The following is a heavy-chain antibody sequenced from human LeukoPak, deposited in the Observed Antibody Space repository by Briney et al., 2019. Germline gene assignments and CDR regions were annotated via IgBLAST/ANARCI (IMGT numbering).Heavy chain of an antibody. CDR3: ARDSPYSSYSEVRFDY. CDR2: IYYSGST. D-gene: IGHD6-19*01. J-gene: IGHJ4*02. CDR1: GGSISSYY. V-gene: IGHV4-59*01. Sequence: PSETLSLTCTVSGGSISSYYWSWIRQPPGKGLEWIGYIYYSGSTNYNPSLKSRVTISVDTSKNQFSLKLSSVTAADTAVYYCARDSPYSSYSEVRFDYWGQGTLVTVSS.